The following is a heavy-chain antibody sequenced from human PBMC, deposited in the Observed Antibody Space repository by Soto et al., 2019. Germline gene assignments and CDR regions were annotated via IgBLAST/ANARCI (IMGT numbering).Heavy chain of an antibody. Sequence: QVQLVQSGAEVKKPGASVKVSCKASGYTFTSYYMHWVRQAPGQGLEWMGIINPSGGSTSYAQKCQGRVTMTRDTSTSTVYMELSSLRSEDTAVYYCARDSINDSSGYYYVYYWGQGTLVTVSS. CDR3: ARDSINDSSGYYYVYY. CDR2: INPSGGST. D-gene: IGHD3-22*01. J-gene: IGHJ4*02. V-gene: IGHV1-46*01. CDR1: GYTFTSYY.